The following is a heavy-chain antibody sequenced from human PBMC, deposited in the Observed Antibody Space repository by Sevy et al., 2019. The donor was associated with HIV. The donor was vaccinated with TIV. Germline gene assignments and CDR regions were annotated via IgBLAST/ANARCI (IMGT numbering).Heavy chain of an antibody. J-gene: IGHJ4*02. CDR3: AKDESSSWYGY. V-gene: IGHV3-23*01. CDR2: ISGSGGST. Sequence: GGSLRLSCAASGFTFSSYAMSWVRQAPGKGLEWVSAISGSGGSTYYADSVKGRFTISRDNSKNTLYLQMNSLRAEDSAVYYCAKDESSSWYGYWGQGTLVTVSS. D-gene: IGHD6-13*01. CDR1: GFTFSSYA.